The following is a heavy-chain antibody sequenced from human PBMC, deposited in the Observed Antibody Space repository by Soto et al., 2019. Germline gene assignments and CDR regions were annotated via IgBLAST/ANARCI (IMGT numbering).Heavy chain of an antibody. Sequence: GASVKVSCKASGGTFSSYAISWVRQAPGQGLEWMGGIIPIFGTANYAQKFQGRVTITADESTSTAYTELSSLRSEDTAVYYCARVDPDFWTPSGPWGQGTLVTVSS. CDR1: GGTFSSYA. V-gene: IGHV1-69*13. J-gene: IGHJ5*02. CDR2: IIPIFGTA. D-gene: IGHD3-3*01. CDR3: ARVDPDFWTPSGP.